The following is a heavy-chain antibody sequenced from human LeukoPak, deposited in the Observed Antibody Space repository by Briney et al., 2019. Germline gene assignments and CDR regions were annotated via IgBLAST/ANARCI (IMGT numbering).Heavy chain of an antibody. V-gene: IGHV1-69*05. CDR1: RGTFSRYV. D-gene: IGHD3-22*01. CDR2: IISFFGTA. Sequence: SVNVSCKASRGTFSRYVISWVRQAPGQGLEWMGLIISFFGTANYAQEFQGRVTITTDESMSTAYMELSSLRSEDTAVYYCARDAYDSSGDYPYYFDYWGQGTLVTVSS. J-gene: IGHJ4*02. CDR3: ARDAYDSSGDYPYYFDY.